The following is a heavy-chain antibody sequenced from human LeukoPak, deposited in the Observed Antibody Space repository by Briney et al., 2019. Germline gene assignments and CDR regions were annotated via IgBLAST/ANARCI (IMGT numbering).Heavy chain of an antibody. V-gene: IGHV4-39*01. Sequence: PSETLSLTCTVSGGSIGSVSYYWGWIRQPPGKGLEWIGNIYYTGTTYCNPSLKSRVTISVDTSKNQFSLNLSSVTAADTAVYYCARRHYYDSRVRGWGQGTLVTVSS. CDR2: IYYTGTT. D-gene: IGHD3-22*01. CDR3: ARRHYYDSRVRG. CDR1: GGSIGSVSYY. J-gene: IGHJ4*02.